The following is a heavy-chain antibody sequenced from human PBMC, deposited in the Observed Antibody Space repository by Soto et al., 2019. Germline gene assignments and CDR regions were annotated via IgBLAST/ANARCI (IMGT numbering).Heavy chain of an antibody. J-gene: IGHJ6*02. CDR2: VHHTGTS. CDR1: GESFNDYF. V-gene: IGHV4-34*02. D-gene: IGHD6-19*01. Sequence: QVALQQWGAGLLKPSQTLSLTCAVYGESFNDYFWNWIRQSPGGGLEWLAEVHHTGTSYYNPSLKTRLAGSVDTSRNQFSLNLTSLTAADTATYYCARRKESSRYFYGMDVWGQGTTVVVSS. CDR3: ARRKESSRYFYGMDV.